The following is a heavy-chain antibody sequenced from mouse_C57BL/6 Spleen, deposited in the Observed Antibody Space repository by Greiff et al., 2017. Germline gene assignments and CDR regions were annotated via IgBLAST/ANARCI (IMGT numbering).Heavy chain of an antibody. CDR2: INPNNGGT. Sequence: EVQLQQSGPELVKPGASVKISCKASGYTFTDYYMNWVKQSHGKSLEWIGDINPNNGGTSYNQKFKGKATLTVDKSSSTAYMELRSLTSEDSAVYYCARRGLGLFAYWGQGTLVTVSA. CDR3: ARRGLGLFAY. D-gene: IGHD4-1*01. CDR1: GYTFTDYY. V-gene: IGHV1-26*01. J-gene: IGHJ3*01.